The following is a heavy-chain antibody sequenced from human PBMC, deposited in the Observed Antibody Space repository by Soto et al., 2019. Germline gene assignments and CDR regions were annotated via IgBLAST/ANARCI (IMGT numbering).Heavy chain of an antibody. J-gene: IGHJ5*02. V-gene: IGHV3-48*03. CDR2: ISNTGSSI. Sequence: GGSLSLSCAASGFSLSSYMTNWVRQAPAQGLEWIAYISNTGSSIAYADAVKGRFTITRDNAKNSLYLQMNSLRAEDTALYYRSRDAPYPQGRRLTLDLWGQVPLAPVSS. D-gene: IGHD3-10*01. CDR1: GFSLSSYM. CDR3: SRDAPYPQGRRLTLDL.